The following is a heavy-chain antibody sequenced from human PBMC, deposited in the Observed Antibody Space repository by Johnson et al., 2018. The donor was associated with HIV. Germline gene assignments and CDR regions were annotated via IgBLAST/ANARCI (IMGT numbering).Heavy chain of an antibody. Sequence: QLVESGGGVVQPGGYQRLSCAASGFTFSSYGMHWVRQAPGKGLAWVGRIKSKTDGGTTDYAAPVKGRFTISRDDSKNTLYLQINSLKTEDTAVYYCTTGFAAVDIWGQGTMVTVSS. CDR1: GFTFSSYG. CDR2: IKSKTDGGTT. J-gene: IGHJ3*02. V-gene: IGHV3-15*01. CDR3: TTGFAAVDI.